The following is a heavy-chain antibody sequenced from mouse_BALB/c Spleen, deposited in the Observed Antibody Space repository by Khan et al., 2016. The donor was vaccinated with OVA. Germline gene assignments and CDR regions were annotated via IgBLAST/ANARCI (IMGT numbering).Heavy chain of an antibody. CDR3: ARGYGFFAY. D-gene: IGHD1-2*01. Sequence: EVQLQQSGPDLVKPGASVKMSCKASGYSFTGYYMNWVKQSHGKSLECIGRVNPNTGNTNYNQKFKGKAILIVDTSSSTAYMELRSLTSEDSAVYYCARGYGFFAYWGQGTLVTVSA. J-gene: IGHJ3*01. V-gene: IGHV1-26*01. CDR2: VNPNTGNT. CDR1: GYSFTGYY.